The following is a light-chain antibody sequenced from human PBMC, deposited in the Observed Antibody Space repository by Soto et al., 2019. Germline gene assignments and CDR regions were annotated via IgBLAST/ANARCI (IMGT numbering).Light chain of an antibody. J-gene: IGKJ4*01. CDR1: QDISNY. V-gene: IGKV1-33*01. CDR2: DAS. CDR3: QQFDNLPLT. Sequence: DIQMTQSPSSLSASVGDRVTITCQASQDISNYLNWYQQKPGKAPKILIYDASVLEAGVPSRFSGAGSGTPFTLTISSLQAEDVETYYCQQFDNLPLTFGGGTKVEIK.